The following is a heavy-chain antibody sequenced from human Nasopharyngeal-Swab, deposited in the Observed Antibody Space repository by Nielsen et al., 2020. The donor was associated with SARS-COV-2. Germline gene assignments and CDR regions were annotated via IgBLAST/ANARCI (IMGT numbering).Heavy chain of an antibody. CDR1: GGSISSGSYY. V-gene: IGHV4-61*02. CDR3: ARAGYDFWSGYYSGYYYGMDV. CDR2: IYTSGST. J-gene: IGHJ6*02. D-gene: IGHD3-3*01. Sequence: SETLSLTCTVSGGSISSGSYYWSWIRQPAGKGLEWIGRIYTSGSTNYNPSLKSRVTISVDTSKNQFSLKLSSVTAADTAVYYCARAGYDFWSGYYSGYYYGMDVWGQRTTVTVSS.